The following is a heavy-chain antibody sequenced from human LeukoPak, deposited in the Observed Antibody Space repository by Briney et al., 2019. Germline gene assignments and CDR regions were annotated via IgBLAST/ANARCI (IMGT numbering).Heavy chain of an antibody. J-gene: IGHJ4*02. CDR3: ARDRLYGGLNGFDY. Sequence: GGSLRLSCLASGFSVNNDYMSWVRQAPGKGLEWVSVLHTNYNTYYADSVKGRFTISRDNSKNTLYLQMNSLRVEDTAVYYCARDRLYGGLNGFDYWGQGTLVTVSS. V-gene: IGHV3-53*01. CDR1: GFSVNNDY. D-gene: IGHD4/OR15-4a*01. CDR2: LHTNYNT.